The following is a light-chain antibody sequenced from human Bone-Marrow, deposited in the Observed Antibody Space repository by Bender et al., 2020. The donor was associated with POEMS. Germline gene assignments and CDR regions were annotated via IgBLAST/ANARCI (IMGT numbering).Light chain of an antibody. CDR3: SSYTSSSTLV. Sequence: QSALTQPASVSGSPGQSITISCSRPSSDVGGYNYVSWYQQHPDQAPKLLIYDVSDRPSGVSNRFSGSKSGNTASLTISGLQAEDEADYYCSSYTSSSTLVFGTGTKVTVL. CDR2: DVS. J-gene: IGLJ1*01. V-gene: IGLV2-14*03. CDR1: SSDVGGYNY.